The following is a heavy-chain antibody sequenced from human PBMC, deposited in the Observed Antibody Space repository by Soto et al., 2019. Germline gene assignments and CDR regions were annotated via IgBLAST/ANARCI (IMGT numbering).Heavy chain of an antibody. V-gene: IGHV4-30-4*01. CDR2: IYYSGST. Sequence: QVQLQESGPGLVKPSQTLSLTCTVSGGSISSGDYYWSWIRQPPGKGLEWIGYIYYSGSTYYNQSLKSRVTISVDTSKNQFSLNLSSVTAADTAVYYCARERPDGCKLDPWGQGTLVTVSS. J-gene: IGHJ5*02. CDR3: ARERPDGCKLDP. CDR1: GGSISSGDYY. D-gene: IGHD6-19*01.